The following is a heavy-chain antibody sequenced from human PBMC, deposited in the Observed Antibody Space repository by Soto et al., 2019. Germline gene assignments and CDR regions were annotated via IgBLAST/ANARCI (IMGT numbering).Heavy chain of an antibody. D-gene: IGHD5-18*01. Sequence: EVQLVESGGGLVKPGGSLRLSCAASGFTFSSYSMNWVRQAPGKGLECVSSISSSSSYIYYADSVKGRFTISRDNAKNSLYLQMNSLRAEDTAVYYCAREGYSYGYEPYYFDYWGQGTLVTVSS. V-gene: IGHV3-21*01. J-gene: IGHJ4*02. CDR2: ISSSSSYI. CDR3: AREGYSYGYEPYYFDY. CDR1: GFTFSSYS.